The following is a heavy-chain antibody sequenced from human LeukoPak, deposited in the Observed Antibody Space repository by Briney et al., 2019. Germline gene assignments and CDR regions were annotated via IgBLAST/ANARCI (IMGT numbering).Heavy chain of an antibody. CDR1: GFTFSSYS. Sequence: GGSLGLSCAASGFTFSSYSLNWVRQAPGKGLEWVSSITSSSRYISYADSVRGRFTISRDNAKNSLYPQMNSLRAEDTAVYYCARESDRVGYLEQKQLGAFDIWGQGTMVTVSS. CDR2: ITSSSRYI. J-gene: IGHJ3*02. D-gene: IGHD1-1*01. CDR3: ARESDRVGYLEQKQLGAFDI. V-gene: IGHV3-21*06.